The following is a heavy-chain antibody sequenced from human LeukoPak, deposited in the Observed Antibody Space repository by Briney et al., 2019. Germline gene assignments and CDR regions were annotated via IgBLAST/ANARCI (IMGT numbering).Heavy chain of an antibody. J-gene: IGHJ4*02. D-gene: IGHD3-22*01. CDR3: AREGDYDSSGYYQDEFDY. CDR1: GFTFSSYS. CDR2: ISSSSSYI. V-gene: IGHV3-21*01. Sequence: GGSLRLSCAASGFTFSSYSMNWVRQAPGKGLEWGSSISSSSSYIYYADSVKGRFTISRDNAKNSLYLQMNSLRAEDTAVYYCAREGDYDSSGYYQDEFDYWGQGTLVTVSS.